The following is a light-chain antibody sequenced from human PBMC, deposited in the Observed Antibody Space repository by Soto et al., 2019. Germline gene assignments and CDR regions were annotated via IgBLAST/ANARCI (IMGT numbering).Light chain of an antibody. CDR1: QSLLHINGYNY. J-gene: IGKJ4*01. CDR3: IQTIQTPFT. Sequence: DIVLTQSPLSVPCSGVDPASISCRSSQSLLHINGYNYLDWYLQKPGQSPQLLIYLASSRASGVPDRFSGSGSGTDFTLKISRVEAEDFGVYYCIQTIQTPFTFGGGAKVDIK. V-gene: IGKV2-28*01. CDR2: LAS.